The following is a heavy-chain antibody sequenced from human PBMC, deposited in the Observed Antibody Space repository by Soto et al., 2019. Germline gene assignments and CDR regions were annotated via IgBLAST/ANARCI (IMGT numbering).Heavy chain of an antibody. CDR2: IYPGDSDT. CDR1: GNSFTSYW. J-gene: IGHJ6*01. Sequence: GESLKISCKGSGNSFTSYWICCVRQMPGKGLEWMGIIYPGDSDTRYSPSFQGQVTISADHCISTDDPEWSSLKASDTAMYYCARQYYYDSSGSSDYYYGMDVWGQGTTVPVSS. CDR3: ARQYYYDSSGSSDYYYGMDV. V-gene: IGHV5-51*01. D-gene: IGHD3-22*01.